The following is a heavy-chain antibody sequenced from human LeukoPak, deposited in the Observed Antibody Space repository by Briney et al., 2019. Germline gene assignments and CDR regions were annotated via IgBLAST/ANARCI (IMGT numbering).Heavy chain of an antibody. CDR2: IHYSGST. CDR1: GGSISSRIYY. D-gene: IGHD3-3*01. V-gene: IGHV4-39*01. Sequence: SETLSLTCTVSGGSISSRIYYWAWIRQPPGKGLEWIGSIHYSGSTYYNPSLKSRVTISVDTSKNQFSLKPSSVTAADTAVYYCARGDFWSGQQLDYWGQGTLVTVSS. J-gene: IGHJ4*02. CDR3: ARGDFWSGQQLDY.